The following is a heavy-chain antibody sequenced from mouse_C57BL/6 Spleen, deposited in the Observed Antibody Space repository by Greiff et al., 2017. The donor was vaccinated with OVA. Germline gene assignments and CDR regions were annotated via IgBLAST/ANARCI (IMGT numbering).Heavy chain of an antibody. V-gene: IGHV1-82*01. CDR2: IYPGDGDT. D-gene: IGHD1-2*01. Sequence: VQGVESGPELVKPGASVKISCKASGYAFSSSWMNWVKQRPGKGLEWIGRIYPGDGDTNYNGKFKGKATLTADKSSSTAYMQLSSLTSEDSAVYFCAHGLPPDYWGQGTTLTVSS. CDR3: AHGLPPDY. CDR1: GYAFSSSW. J-gene: IGHJ2*01.